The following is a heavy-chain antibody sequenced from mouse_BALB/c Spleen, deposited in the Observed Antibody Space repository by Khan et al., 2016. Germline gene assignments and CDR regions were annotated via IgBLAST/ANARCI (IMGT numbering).Heavy chain of an antibody. V-gene: IGHV1-20*02. D-gene: IGHD1-1*01. CDR3: ARIYRSDFDY. CDR1: GYSFTGYF. J-gene: IGHJ2*01. Sequence: VQPKQSGPELVRPGASVKISCTATGYSFTGYFMNWVMQSHGKSLEWIGRINPHIGETFYNQRFKDKATLTVDESSSTAHMELRSLASEDSAVYYGARIYRSDFDYWGQGTTLTVAP. CDR2: INPHIGET.